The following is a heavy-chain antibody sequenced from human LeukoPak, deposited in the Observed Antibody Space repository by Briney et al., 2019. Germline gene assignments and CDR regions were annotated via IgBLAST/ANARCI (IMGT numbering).Heavy chain of an antibody. D-gene: IGHD5-24*01. J-gene: IGHJ4*02. CDR1: GGSMSSYY. V-gene: IGHV4-59*12. Sequence: SETLSLTCSVSGGSMSSYYWSWIRQSPGKGLEWIGYMYYSGNSNYKSSINSSLESRVTISVDSTKKEFSLKMDSMTAADTAVYYCVAGAPKWLHLVYWGQGTLVTVAS. CDR3: VAGAPKWLHLVY. CDR2: MYYSGNS.